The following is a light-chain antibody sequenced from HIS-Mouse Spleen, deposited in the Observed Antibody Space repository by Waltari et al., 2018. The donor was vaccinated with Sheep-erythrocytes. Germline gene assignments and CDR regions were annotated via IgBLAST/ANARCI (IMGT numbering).Light chain of an antibody. CDR3: CSYAGSYNHV. CDR1: SSDVGGYNY. J-gene: IGLJ1*01. Sequence: QSALTQPRSVSGSPGQSVTISCTGTSSDVGGYNYVSWYQQHPGKTPKLMIYDVSKRPSGVPVRFSGSSSGTTASLTISGLQAEDEADYYCCSYAGSYNHVFATGTKVTVL. CDR2: DVS. V-gene: IGLV2-11*01.